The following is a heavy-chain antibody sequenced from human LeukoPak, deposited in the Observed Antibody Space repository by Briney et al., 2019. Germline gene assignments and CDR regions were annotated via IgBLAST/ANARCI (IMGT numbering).Heavy chain of an antibody. V-gene: IGHV3-23*01. Sequence: GGSLRLSCAASGFTFSSYAMSWVRQAPGKGLEWVSAISGSGGSTYYADSVKGRCTISRDNSKNTLYLQMNSLRAEDTAVYYCAKDPPQHQAGIGDYFDYWGQGTLVTVSS. J-gene: IGHJ4*02. D-gene: IGHD6-19*01. CDR3: AKDPPQHQAGIGDYFDY. CDR2: ISGSGGST. CDR1: GFTFSSYA.